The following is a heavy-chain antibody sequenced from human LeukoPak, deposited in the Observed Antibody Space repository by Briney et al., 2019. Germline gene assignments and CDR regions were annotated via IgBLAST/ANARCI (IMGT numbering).Heavy chain of an antibody. CDR3: ANLRESFWIPEFDY. Sequence: GGSLRLSCAASGFTFSSYGMSWVRQAPGKGLQWVSVISGGGDITNYADSVKGRFTISRDNSKNTLYLQMNSLRAEDTAVYYCANLRESFWIPEFDYWGQGSLVTVSS. D-gene: IGHD1-1*01. J-gene: IGHJ4*02. V-gene: IGHV3-23*01. CDR2: ISGGGDIT. CDR1: GFTFSSYG.